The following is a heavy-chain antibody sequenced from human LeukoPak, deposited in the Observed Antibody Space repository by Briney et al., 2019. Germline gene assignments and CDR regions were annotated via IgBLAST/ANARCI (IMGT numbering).Heavy chain of an antibody. Sequence: SETLSLTCTVSGASITSFHWTWIRQPAGKGLEWIGLIYSSGSTIYNPSLQSRVAMSIDMTKNQLSLKLSSVTAADTAMYYCARKDGDYWGQGTLVTVSS. J-gene: IGHJ4*02. D-gene: IGHD6-6*01. V-gene: IGHV4-4*07. CDR2: IYSSGST. CDR3: ARKDGDY. CDR1: GASITSFH.